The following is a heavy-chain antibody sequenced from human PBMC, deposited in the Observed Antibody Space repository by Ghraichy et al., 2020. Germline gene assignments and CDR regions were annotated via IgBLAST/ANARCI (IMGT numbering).Heavy chain of an antibody. CDR1: GYTFTSYD. CDR3: ARWFVAGAPDGPGAFDY. V-gene: IGHV1-8*01. Sequence: ASVKVSCRASGYTFTSYDINWVRQATGQGLEWMGWMNPNSGNTGYAQKFQGRVTMTRDTSRGTAYMELRSLRSDDTAVYYCARWFVAGAPDGPGAFDYWGQGSLVTVSS. J-gene: IGHJ4*02. CDR2: MNPNSGNT. D-gene: IGHD6-13*01.